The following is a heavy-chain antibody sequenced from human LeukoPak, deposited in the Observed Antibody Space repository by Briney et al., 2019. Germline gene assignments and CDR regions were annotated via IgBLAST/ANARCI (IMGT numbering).Heavy chain of an antibody. J-gene: IGHJ4*02. D-gene: IGHD4-17*01. Sequence: SVKVSCKASGGTFSSYAISWVRQAPGQGLEWMGGIIPIFGTANYAQKFQGRVTVTADESTSTAYMELSSLRSEDTAVYYCAGGHDYGQLGIAYWGQGTLVTVSS. CDR2: IIPIFGTA. CDR1: GGTFSSYA. V-gene: IGHV1-69*13. CDR3: AGGHDYGQLGIAY.